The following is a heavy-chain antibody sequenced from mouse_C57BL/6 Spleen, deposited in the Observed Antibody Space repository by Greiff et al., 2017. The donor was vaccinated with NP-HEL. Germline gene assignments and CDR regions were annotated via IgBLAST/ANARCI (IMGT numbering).Heavy chain of an antibody. CDR3: TREDDYDGFAY. CDR1: GYTFTDYE. Sequence: VQLQQSGAELVRPGASVTLSCKASGYTFTDYEMHWVKQTPVHGLEWIGAIDPETGGTAYNQKFKGKAILTADKSSSTAYMELRSLTSEDSAVYYCTREDDYDGFAYWGQGTLVTVSA. J-gene: IGHJ3*01. D-gene: IGHD2-4*01. V-gene: IGHV1-15*01. CDR2: IDPETGGT.